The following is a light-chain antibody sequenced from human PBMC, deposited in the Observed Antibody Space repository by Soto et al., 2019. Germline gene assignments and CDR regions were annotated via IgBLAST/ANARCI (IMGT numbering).Light chain of an antibody. CDR3: QNYNSAPIT. V-gene: IGKV1-27*01. CDR2: AAS. J-gene: IGKJ5*01. CDR1: QGISDY. Sequence: DIQMTQSPSSLSASVGDRVTITCRASQGISDYLAWYQQKPGKVPKLLIYAASTLQSGVPSRFSGCGSGTDFTLTITGLQPEDVATDYCQNYNSAPITFGQGTRLEI.